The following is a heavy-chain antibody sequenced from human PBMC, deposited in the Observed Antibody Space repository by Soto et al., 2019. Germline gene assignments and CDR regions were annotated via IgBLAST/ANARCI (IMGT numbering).Heavy chain of an antibody. CDR3: ARESSRDQNWFDP. Sequence: SETLSLSCVVSCFSISSGYYWGWIRQPPGKGLEWIVSIYHSGTTYYNPSLKSRVTISVDTSKNQFSLNLNSVTAADTAIYYCARESSRDQNWFDPWGQGTLVTVSS. CDR1: CFSISSGYY. D-gene: IGHD6-13*01. J-gene: IGHJ5*02. CDR2: IYHSGTT. V-gene: IGHV4-38-2*02.